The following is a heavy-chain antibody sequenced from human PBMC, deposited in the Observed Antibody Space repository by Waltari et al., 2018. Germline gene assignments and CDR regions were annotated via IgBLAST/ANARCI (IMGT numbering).Heavy chain of an antibody. V-gene: IGHV6-1*01. CDR2: TYYRSKVYN. J-gene: IGHJ5*02. CDR3: SRREYYYDSSGYYDNWFDL. D-gene: IGHD3-22*01. Sequence: QVQLQQSDPGLVKPSQTLSLTCSISGDGSSSNRPAWNWIRQSPSRGLEWLGRTYYRSKVYNEYEVPVKRRITINPDTSKNQFSLQLNSVTPEDTAVYYCSRREYYYDSSGYYDNWFDLWGQGTLVTVSS. CDR1: GDGSSSNRPA.